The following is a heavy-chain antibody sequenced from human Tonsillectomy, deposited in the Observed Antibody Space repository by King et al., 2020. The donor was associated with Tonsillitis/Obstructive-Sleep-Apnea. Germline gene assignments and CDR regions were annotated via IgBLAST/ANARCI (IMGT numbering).Heavy chain of an antibody. V-gene: IGHV3-43*01. D-gene: IGHD5-18*01. Sequence: VQLVESGGVVVQPGGSLRLSCAASGFTFVDYTMHWVRQAPGKGLEWVSLISWDGGSTYYADSVKGRFTISRDNSKNSLYLQMNSLRTEDTALYYCAKDNLPYSYGSVDYWGQGTLVTVSS. J-gene: IGHJ4*02. CDR2: ISWDGGST. CDR1: GFTFVDYT. CDR3: AKDNLPYSYGSVDY.